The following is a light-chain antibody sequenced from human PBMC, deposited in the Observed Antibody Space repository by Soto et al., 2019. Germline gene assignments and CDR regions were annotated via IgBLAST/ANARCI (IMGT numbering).Light chain of an antibody. Sequence: DIVLTQSPLSLPVTPGEPASISCMSSQSLLHTNGYNFLDWYLQKQGQPTQLLIYLASTRAYGVPDRFSGSGAGTQFTLKISRVEPQDVGVYYCMQALETHPVTFGQGTRLEIK. CDR3: MQALETHPVT. CDR1: QSLLHTNGYNF. J-gene: IGKJ5*01. CDR2: LAS. V-gene: IGKV2-28*01.